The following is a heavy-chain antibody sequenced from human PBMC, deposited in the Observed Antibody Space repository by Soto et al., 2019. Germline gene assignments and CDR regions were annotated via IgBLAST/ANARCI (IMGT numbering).Heavy chain of an antibody. CDR2: INHSGFT. CDR1: GGSFTTYY. CDR3: ARRYCSDSYCSYFDY. D-gene: IGHD2-15*01. J-gene: IGHJ4*02. Sequence: QVQLHQWGAGLLKPSETLSLTCAVYGGSFTTYYWSWIRQSPGKGLEWIGEINHSGFTNYNPSLESRVTTSVYTSKNQFSLKLRSVTAADTAIYYCARRYCSDSYCSYFDYWGRGTLVSVSS. V-gene: IGHV4-34*01.